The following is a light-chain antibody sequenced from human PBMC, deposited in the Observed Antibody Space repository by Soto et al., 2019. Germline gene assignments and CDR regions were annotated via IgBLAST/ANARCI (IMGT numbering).Light chain of an antibody. Sequence: DIVMTQSPDSLAVSLGERATINCKSSQSILYSSNIKNYLAWYQQKAGQPPKVLIYWASTRESGVPDRFSGSGSGTDFTLTISSLQAADVAVYYCQQYYSAPHTFGQGTKLEIK. CDR1: QSILYSSNIKNY. J-gene: IGKJ2*01. CDR3: QQYYSAPHT. V-gene: IGKV4-1*01. CDR2: WAS.